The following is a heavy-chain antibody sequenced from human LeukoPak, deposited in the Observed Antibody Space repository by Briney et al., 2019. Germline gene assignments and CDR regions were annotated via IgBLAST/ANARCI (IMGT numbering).Heavy chain of an antibody. V-gene: IGHV3-30*18. J-gene: IGHJ6*02. CDR3: AKDNDILTGLGYAMDV. D-gene: IGHD3-9*01. CDR1: GFSFTRYR. Sequence: GGSLRLSCAASGFSFTRYRMLWLRQAPGKGLDWLADISNDGRNEYYADSVKSRFTISRDNSKNTLYLQMNSLRAEDTAVYYCAKDNDILTGLGYAMDVWGQGTTVTVSS. CDR2: ISNDGRNE.